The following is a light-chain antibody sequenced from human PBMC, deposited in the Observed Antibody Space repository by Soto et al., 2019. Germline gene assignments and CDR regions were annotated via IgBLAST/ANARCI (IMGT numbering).Light chain of an antibody. V-gene: IGLV7-46*01. J-gene: IGLJ1*01. CDR3: LVIYTGVGEV. CDR1: TGAVTSGHY. CDR2: DTS. Sequence: QAVVTQEPSLTVSPGGTVTLTCGSSTGAVTSGHYPHWFQQKPGQAPRTLIYDTSIKHSWTPARLSGSLLGGKAAPTLSGAQPEDEADYYCLVIYTGVGEVFGTGTKLTVL.